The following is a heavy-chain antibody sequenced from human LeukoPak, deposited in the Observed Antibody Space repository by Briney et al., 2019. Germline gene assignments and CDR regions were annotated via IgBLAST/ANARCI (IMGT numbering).Heavy chain of an antibody. V-gene: IGHV1-69*05. CDR3: ARDRHYYEPPPGS. D-gene: IGHD3-22*01. CDR1: GGTFSSYA. J-gene: IGHJ5*02. CDR2: IIPIFGTA. Sequence: SVKVSCKASGGTFSSYAISWVRQAPGQGLEWMGGIIPIFGTANYAQKFQGRVTMTTDTSTSTAYMELRSLRSDDTAVYYCARDRHYYEPPPGSWGQGTLVTVSS.